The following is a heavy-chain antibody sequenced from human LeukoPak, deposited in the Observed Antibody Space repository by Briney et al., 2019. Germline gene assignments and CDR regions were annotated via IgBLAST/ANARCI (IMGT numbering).Heavy chain of an antibody. CDR1: GFTFSNYW. V-gene: IGHV3-7*01. J-gene: IGHJ4*02. D-gene: IGHD6-19*01. CDR2: IKPDGSEK. Sequence: GGSLRLSCAASGFTFSNYWMSWVRQAPGKGLEWVANIKPDGSEKYYVDSVKGRFTISRDNAKNSLYLQMNSLRAEDTAVYCCAREQWLRYWGQGTLVTVSS. CDR3: AREQWLRY.